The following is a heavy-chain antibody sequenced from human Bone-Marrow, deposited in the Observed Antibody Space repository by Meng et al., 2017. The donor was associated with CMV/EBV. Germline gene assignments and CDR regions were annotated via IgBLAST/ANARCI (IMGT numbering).Heavy chain of an antibody. CDR1: GYTFTNYG. CDR2: ISGFNADT. CDR3: ARDLDIPAHYYGMDV. D-gene: IGHD5-12*01. V-gene: IGHV1-18*01. Sequence: ASVKVSCKASGYTFTNYGVSWVRQAPGQGFEWLGWISGFNADTNFAQKFRGRVTVTIDTSTNTAYMELRSLRSDDTVVYYCARDLDIPAHYYGMDVWGQGTTVTVSS. J-gene: IGHJ6*02.